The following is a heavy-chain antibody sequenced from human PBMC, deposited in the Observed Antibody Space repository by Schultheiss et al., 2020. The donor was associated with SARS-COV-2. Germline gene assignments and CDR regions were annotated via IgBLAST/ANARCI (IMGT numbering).Heavy chain of an antibody. D-gene: IGHD3-3*02. V-gene: IGHV4-59*05. J-gene: IGHJ6*03. CDR3: ARRIRDYMDV. Sequence: SETLSLTCTVSGGSISSYYWSWIRQPAGKGLEWIGSIYYSGSTYYNPSLKSRVTISVDTSKNQFSLKLSSVTAADTAVYYCARRIRDYMDVWGKGTTVTVSS. CDR2: IYYSGST. CDR1: GGSISSYY.